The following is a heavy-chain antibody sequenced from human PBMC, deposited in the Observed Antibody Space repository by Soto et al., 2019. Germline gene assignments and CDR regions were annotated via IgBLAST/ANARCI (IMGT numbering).Heavy chain of an antibody. CDR2: ISAYNGNT. J-gene: IGHJ4*02. Sequence: ASVKVSCKASGYTFTSYGISWVRQAPGQGLEWMGWISAYNGNTNYAQKLQGRVTVTTDTSTSTAYMELRSLRSDDTAVYYCARYCNSTSCYTADYWGQGTLVTVSS. CDR3: ARYCNSTSCYTADY. CDR1: GYTFTSYG. D-gene: IGHD2-2*02. V-gene: IGHV1-18*04.